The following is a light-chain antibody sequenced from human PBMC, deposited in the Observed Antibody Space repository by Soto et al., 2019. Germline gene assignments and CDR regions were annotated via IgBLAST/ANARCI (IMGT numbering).Light chain of an antibody. V-gene: IGLV2-14*01. CDR1: ISDVGDYNY. CDR2: EVS. CDR3: SSYRTGSTYV. Sequence: QSVLTQPASVSGSPGQSITISCTGTISDVGDYNYVSWYQQHPGKAPKLVLYEVSNRPSGVSNRFSGSKSGLTASLTISGLQAEDEADYYCSSYRTGSTYVFGSGTKLTV. J-gene: IGLJ1*01.